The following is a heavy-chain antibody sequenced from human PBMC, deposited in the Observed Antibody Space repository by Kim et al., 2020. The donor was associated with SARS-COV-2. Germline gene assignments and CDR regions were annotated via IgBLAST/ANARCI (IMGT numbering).Heavy chain of an antibody. Sequence: NYNPSLKRRVTISVDTSKKQFSMTLNSVTAADTAVFYCARVGMGSTFFDSWGQGILVTVSS. J-gene: IGHJ4*02. CDR3: ARVGMGSTFFDS. D-gene: IGHD3-10*01. V-gene: IGHV4-34*01.